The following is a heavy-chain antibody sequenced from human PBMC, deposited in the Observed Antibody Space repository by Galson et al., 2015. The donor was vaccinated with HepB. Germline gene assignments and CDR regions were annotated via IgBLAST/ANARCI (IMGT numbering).Heavy chain of an antibody. Sequence: SLRLSCAASGFTFDDYAMHWVRQAPGKGLEWVSGISWNSGSIGYADSVKGRFTISRDNAKNSLYLQMNSLRAEDTALYYCARSSGNFDYWGQGTLVTVSS. V-gene: IGHV3-9*01. CDR1: GFTFDDYA. D-gene: IGHD3-10*01. CDR2: ISWNSGSI. J-gene: IGHJ4*02. CDR3: ARSSGNFDY.